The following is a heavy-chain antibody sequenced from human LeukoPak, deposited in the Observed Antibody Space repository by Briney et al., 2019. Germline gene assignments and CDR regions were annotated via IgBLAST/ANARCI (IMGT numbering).Heavy chain of an antibody. CDR1: GYTFTSYD. J-gene: IGHJ6*03. Sequence: ASVKVSCKASGYTFTSYDINWVRQATGQGLEWMGWMNPNSGNAGYAQKFQGRVTMTRNTSISTAYMELSSLRSEDTAVYYCARAEAWLRLTSYYYMDVWGKGTTVTISS. CDR2: MNPNSGNA. CDR3: ARAEAWLRLTSYYYMDV. D-gene: IGHD5-12*01. V-gene: IGHV1-8*01.